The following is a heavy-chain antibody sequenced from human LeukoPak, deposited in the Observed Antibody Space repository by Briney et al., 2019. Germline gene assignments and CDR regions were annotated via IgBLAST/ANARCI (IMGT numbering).Heavy chain of an antibody. CDR3: ARDYPRADYDILTGSPDAFDI. CDR2: ISAYNGNT. CDR1: GYTFTSYG. Sequence: ASVKVSCKASGYTFTSYGISWVRQAPGQGLEWMGWISAYNGNTNYAQKLQGRVTMTTDTSTSTAYMELRSLRSDDTAVYYCARDYPRADYDILTGSPDAFDIWGQGTMVTVSS. D-gene: IGHD3-9*01. V-gene: IGHV1-18*01. J-gene: IGHJ3*02.